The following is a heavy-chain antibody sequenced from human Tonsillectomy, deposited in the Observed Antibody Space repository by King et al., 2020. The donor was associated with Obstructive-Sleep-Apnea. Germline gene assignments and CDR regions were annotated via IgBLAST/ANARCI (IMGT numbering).Heavy chain of an antibody. CDR2: IYYSGST. CDR3: ARLAAVAGLLFDY. CDR1: GGSISSYY. D-gene: IGHD6-19*01. Sequence: QLQESGPGLVNPSETLSLICTVSGGSISSYYWSWIRQPPGKGLEWIGYIYYSGSTNYNPPLKSRVTISIDTSKNQLSLKLSSVTAADTAVYYCARLAAVAGLLFDYWGQGTLVTVSS. V-gene: IGHV4-59*08. J-gene: IGHJ4*02.